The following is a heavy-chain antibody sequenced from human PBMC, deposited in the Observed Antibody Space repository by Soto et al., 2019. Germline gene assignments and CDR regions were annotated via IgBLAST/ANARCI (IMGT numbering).Heavy chain of an antibody. J-gene: IGHJ5*02. CDR3: ARVVPGAEAWFGP. CDR1: GYTFSNYG. Sequence: XSVKVSCKTSGYTFSNYGITWVRQAPGQPLEWLGWISLYSDGTNYAQKFQGRVSMTTDTSTTTAYMELRSLRSDDTAVYYCARVVPGAEAWFGPWGQGTLVTVSS. CDR2: ISLYSDGT. D-gene: IGHD2-2*01. V-gene: IGHV1-18*01.